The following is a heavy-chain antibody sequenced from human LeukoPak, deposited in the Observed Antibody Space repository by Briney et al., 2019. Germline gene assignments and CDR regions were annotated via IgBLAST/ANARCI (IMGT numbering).Heavy chain of an antibody. CDR3: ARGANNYDFWSGYYRTYYFDY. Sequence: KPSETLSLTCAVSGGSISSHYWSWIRQPPGKGLEWIGYIYYSGSTNYNPSLKSRVTISVDTSKNQFSLKLSSVTAADTAVYYCARGANNYDFWSGYYRTYYFDYWGQGTLVTVSS. D-gene: IGHD3-3*01. V-gene: IGHV4-59*11. J-gene: IGHJ4*02. CDR1: GGSISSHY. CDR2: IYYSGST.